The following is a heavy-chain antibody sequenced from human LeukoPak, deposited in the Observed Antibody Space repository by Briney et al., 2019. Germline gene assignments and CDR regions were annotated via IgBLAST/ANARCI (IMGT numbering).Heavy chain of an antibody. CDR2: ISYDGSNK. CDR1: GFTFSSYA. V-gene: IGHV3-30-3*01. J-gene: IGHJ4*02. CDR3: ARELNTMIVVVITHFDY. Sequence: GRSLRLSCAASGFTFSSYAMHWVRQAPGKGLEWVAVISYDGSNKYYADSVKGRFTISRDNSKNTLYLQMNSLRAEDTAVYYCARELNTMIVVVITHFDYWGQGTLVTVSS. D-gene: IGHD3-22*01.